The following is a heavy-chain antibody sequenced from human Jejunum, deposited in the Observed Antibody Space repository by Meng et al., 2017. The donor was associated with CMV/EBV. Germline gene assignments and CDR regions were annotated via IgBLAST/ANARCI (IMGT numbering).Heavy chain of an antibody. V-gene: IGHV3-30*02. D-gene: IGHD1-26*01. Sequence: FTLSSCGMHWVRLAPNKGLEWVAFIQYDGSSDKYVDSVKGRFTTLRDNSKNTLYLQMNSLRAEDTAVYYCAKDQVIVGATIRMDVWGQGTTVTVSS. CDR1: FTLSSCG. CDR3: AKDQVIVGATIRMDV. J-gene: IGHJ6*02. CDR2: IQYDGSSD.